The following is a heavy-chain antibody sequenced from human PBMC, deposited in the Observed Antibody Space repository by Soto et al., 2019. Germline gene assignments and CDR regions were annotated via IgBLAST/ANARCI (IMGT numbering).Heavy chain of an antibody. CDR1: GYSFAGYW. J-gene: IGHJ6*02. D-gene: IGHD3-10*01. V-gene: IGHV5-10-1*01. CDR3: ARRGYYYGSGSYQNYYYYGMDV. CDR2: IDPSDSQT. Sequence: GSLKISCKGSGYSFAGYWITWVRQKPGKGLEWMGRIDPSDSQTYYSPSFRGHVTISVTKSITTVFLQWSSLRASDTAMYYCARRGYYYGSGSYQNYYYYGMDVWGQGTTVTVSS.